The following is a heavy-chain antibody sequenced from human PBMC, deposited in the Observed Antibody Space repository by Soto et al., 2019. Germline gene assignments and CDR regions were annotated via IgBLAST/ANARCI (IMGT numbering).Heavy chain of an antibody. CDR3: CRHDARWVSWDY. J-gene: IGHJ4*02. CDR2: IRNKADKYAT. Sequence: EVQLVESGGGLVQPGGSLQLSCVASGLTFSASAMHWVRQASGKGLEWVGRIRNKADKYATVYAAPVQGRFTFSRDDSKRMAYLQMTSLNTADTAVHYCCRHDARWVSWDYWGEVPLVAVSS. D-gene: IGHD1-26*01. CDR1: GLTFSASA. V-gene: IGHV3-73*02.